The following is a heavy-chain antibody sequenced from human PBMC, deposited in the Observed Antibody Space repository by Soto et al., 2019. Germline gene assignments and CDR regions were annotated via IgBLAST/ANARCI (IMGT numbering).Heavy chain of an antibody. V-gene: IGHV3-74*01. CDR2: ITSDGKSK. J-gene: IGHJ5*02. CDR3: ARESGDWPLNWFDP. CDR1: GFNFSNHW. Sequence: GGSLRLSCAASGFNFSNHWMHWVRQRPGEGLVWVSRITSDGKSKAYAESVKGRFAISRDNAKKTLYLQMNGLTAEDTAVYYCARESGDWPLNWFDPWGLGTLVTVSS. D-gene: IGHD2-21*02.